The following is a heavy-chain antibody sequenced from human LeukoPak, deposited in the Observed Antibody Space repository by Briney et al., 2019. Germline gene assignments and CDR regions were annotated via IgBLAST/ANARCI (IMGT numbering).Heavy chain of an antibody. CDR1: GGSFSGYY. D-gene: IGHD3-22*01. Sequence: SETLSLTCAVYGGSFSGYYWSWIRQPPGKGLEWIGEINHSGGSNYKPSLKSRVTISIDTSNKQFSLKLTAVTAADTAVYYCARHQYYASSGYDYWGQGTLVTVSS. CDR3: ARHQYYASSGYDY. V-gene: IGHV4-34*01. CDR2: INHSGGS. J-gene: IGHJ4*02.